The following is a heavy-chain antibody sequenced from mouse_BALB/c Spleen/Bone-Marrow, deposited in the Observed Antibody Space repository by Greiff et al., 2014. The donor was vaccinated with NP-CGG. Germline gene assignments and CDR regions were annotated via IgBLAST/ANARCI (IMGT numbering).Heavy chain of an antibody. CDR2: ISSGSSSI. Sequence: VQLKESGGGLVQPGGSRKLSCAASGFTFSSFGMHWVCQAPEKGLEWVAYISSGSSSIYYTDTVKGRFTISRDNPKSTLFLQMTSLRSEDTAIYYCTRWGYAGDYYAMDYWGQGTSVTVSS. CDR3: TRWGYAGDYYAMDY. D-gene: IGHD2-14*01. J-gene: IGHJ4*01. CDR1: GFTFSSFG. V-gene: IGHV5-17*02.